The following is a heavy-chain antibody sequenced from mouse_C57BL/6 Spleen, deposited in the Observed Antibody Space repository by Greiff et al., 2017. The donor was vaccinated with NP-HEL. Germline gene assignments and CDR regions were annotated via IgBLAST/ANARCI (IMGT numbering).Heavy chain of an antibody. J-gene: IGHJ3*01. CDR3: ARWDRSFAD. CDR2: IDPSDSYT. Sequence: QVQLQQSGAELVKPGASVKLSCKASGYTFTSYWMQWVKQRPGQGLEWIGEIDPSDSYTNYNQKFKGKATLTVDTSSSTAYMQLSSLTSEDSAVYYCARWDRSFADWGKGTLVTVSA. D-gene: IGHD4-1*01. CDR1: GYTFTSYW. V-gene: IGHV1-50*01.